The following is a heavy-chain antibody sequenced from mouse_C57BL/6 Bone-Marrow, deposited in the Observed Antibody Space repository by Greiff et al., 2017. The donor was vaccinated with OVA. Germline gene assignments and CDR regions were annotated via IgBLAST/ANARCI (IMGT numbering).Heavy chain of an antibody. D-gene: IGHD2-4*01. V-gene: IGHV1-61*01. CDR1: GYTFTSYW. J-gene: IGHJ2*01. CDR2: IYPSDSET. CDR3: ASRGLREGY. Sequence: QVQLKQPGAELVRPGSSVKLSCKASGYTFTSYWMDWVKQRPGQGLEWIGNIYPSDSETHYNQKFKDKATLTVDKSPSTAYMQLSSLTSEDSAVYYCASRGLREGYWGQGTTLTVSS.